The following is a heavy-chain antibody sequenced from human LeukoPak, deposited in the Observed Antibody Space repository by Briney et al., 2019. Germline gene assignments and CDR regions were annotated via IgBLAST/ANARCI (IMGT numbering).Heavy chain of an antibody. J-gene: IGHJ4*02. CDR1: GFSFKNYG. Sequence: PGGSLRLSCAASGFSFKNYGMHWVRQCPGKGLEWLAIIWYDGSNKYYADSVKGRFTISRDNSKNTLFLQMNNLGAEDTAVYYCALSRDSSGYHPSFDYWGQGTLATVSS. D-gene: IGHD3-22*01. CDR3: ALSRDSSGYHPSFDY. CDR2: IWYDGSNK. V-gene: IGHV3-33*01.